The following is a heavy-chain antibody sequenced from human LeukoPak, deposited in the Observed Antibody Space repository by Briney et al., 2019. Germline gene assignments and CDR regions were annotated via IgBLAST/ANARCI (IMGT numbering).Heavy chain of an antibody. Sequence: SETLSLTCAVSGGSISSSNWWSWVRQPPGKGLEWIGEIYHSGSTNYNPSLKSRVTISVDKSKNQFSLKLTSVTAADTAVYYCARRYYDGSGRAFDYWGQGTLVTVSS. D-gene: IGHD3-10*01. J-gene: IGHJ4*02. CDR3: ARRYYDGSGRAFDY. CDR2: IYHSGST. CDR1: GGSISSSNW. V-gene: IGHV4-4*02.